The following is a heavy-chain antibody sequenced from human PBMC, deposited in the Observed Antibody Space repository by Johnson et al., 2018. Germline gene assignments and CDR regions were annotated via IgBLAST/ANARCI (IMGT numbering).Heavy chain of an antibody. J-gene: IGHJ6*03. V-gene: IGHV3-30*18. CDR3: AKSPYSEETPANYIDG. CDR2: ISYDGSNK. D-gene: IGHD4-11*01. Sequence: QVQLVQSGGGVVQPGRSLRLSCVASGFTFSSYGMYWVRQAPGKGLEWVAVISYDGSNKNYADSVKGRFTISRDNSKKTLYLQMNSLRAEDMAVYYCAKSPYSEETPANYIDGWGKGTTVTVSS. CDR1: GFTFSSYG.